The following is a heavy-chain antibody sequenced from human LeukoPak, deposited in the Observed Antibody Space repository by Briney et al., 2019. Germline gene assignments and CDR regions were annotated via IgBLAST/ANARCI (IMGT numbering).Heavy chain of an antibody. Sequence: VESLKISCKASGYNFATYWIGWVRQMPGKGLEWMAIIYPGDSDLRYSPSFQGQVTISADKSISTAHLQWNSLKPSDTAIYYCARRTSVFGYDIWGQGTKVTVSS. J-gene: IGHJ3*02. D-gene: IGHD4-17*01. CDR3: ARRTSVFGYDI. V-gene: IGHV5-51*01. CDR2: IYPGDSDL. CDR1: GYNFATYW.